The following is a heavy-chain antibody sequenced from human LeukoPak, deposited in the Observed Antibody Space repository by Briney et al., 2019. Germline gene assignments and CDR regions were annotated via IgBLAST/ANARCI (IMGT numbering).Heavy chain of an antibody. V-gene: IGHV3-23*01. Sequence: GGSLRLSCAASGFTFSSYAMSWVRQAPGKGLEWLSAISGSGVSTYYADSVRGRFTISRDNSRNTLYLQMISLRADDTAVYYCAPPVRSTAYFDYWGQGTLVTVSS. CDR2: ISGSGVST. J-gene: IGHJ4*02. CDR1: GFTFSSYA. CDR3: APPVRSTAYFDY.